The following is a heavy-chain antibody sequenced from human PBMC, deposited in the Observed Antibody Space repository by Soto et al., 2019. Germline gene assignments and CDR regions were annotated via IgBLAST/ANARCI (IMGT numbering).Heavy chain of an antibody. V-gene: IGHV1-18*01. Sequence: GASVKVSCKASGYTFTSYGISWVRQAPGQGLEWMGWISAYNGNTNYAQKLQGRVTMTTDTSTSTAYMELSSLRSEDTAVYYCARGGGNPSTFPLGYWGQGTLVTVSS. D-gene: IGHD2-15*01. CDR2: ISAYNGNT. CDR1: GYTFTSYG. J-gene: IGHJ4*02. CDR3: ARGGGNPSTFPLGY.